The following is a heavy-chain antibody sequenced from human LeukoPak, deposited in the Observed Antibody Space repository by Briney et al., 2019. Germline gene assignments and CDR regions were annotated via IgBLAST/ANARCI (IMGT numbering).Heavy chain of an antibody. CDR3: ARDALGGRTKFDS. Sequence: PGGSLRLSCAASGFTVSSNYMSWVRQAPGKGLEWVSRINGDGSRIHYADSVKDRFTISRDNAKNTLYLQMNSLRGDDTAIYYCARDALGGRTKFDSWGQGSLVTVSS. D-gene: IGHD3-16*01. J-gene: IGHJ4*02. CDR2: INGDGSRI. V-gene: IGHV3-74*01. CDR1: GFTVSSNY.